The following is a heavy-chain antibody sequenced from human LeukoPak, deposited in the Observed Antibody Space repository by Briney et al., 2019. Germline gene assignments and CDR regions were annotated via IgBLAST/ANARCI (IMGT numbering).Heavy chain of an antibody. J-gene: IGHJ4*02. CDR2: ISSSSSYT. CDR1: GFTFSDYY. CDR3: ASGVTYVGGLSPSGYVDY. D-gene: IGHD3-9*01. Sequence: PGGSLRLSCAASGFTFSDYYMSWIRQAPGKGLEWVSYISSSSSYTNYADSVKGRFTISRANPKNSLYLQMSSLRAEDTAVYYCASGVTYVGGLSPSGYVDYGGGGTVVSVSS. V-gene: IGHV3-11*06.